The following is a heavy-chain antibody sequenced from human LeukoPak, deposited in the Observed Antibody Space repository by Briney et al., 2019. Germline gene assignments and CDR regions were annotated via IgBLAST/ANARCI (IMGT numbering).Heavy chain of an antibody. Sequence: SETLSLTCAVYGGSFSGYYWSWIRQPPGKGLEWIGEINHSGSTNYNPSLKSRVTISVDTSKNQFSLKLSSVTAADTAVYYCARGDLRYFDWFKTTNWFDSWGQGTLVTVSS. CDR2: INHSGST. V-gene: IGHV4-34*01. J-gene: IGHJ5*01. D-gene: IGHD3-9*01. CDR1: GGSFSGYY. CDR3: ARGDLRYFDWFKTTNWFDS.